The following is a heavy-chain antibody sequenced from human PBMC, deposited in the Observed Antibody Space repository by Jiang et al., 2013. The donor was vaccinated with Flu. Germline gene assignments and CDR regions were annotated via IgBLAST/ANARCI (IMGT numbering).Heavy chain of an antibody. Sequence: VQLVESGGGLVQPGGSLRLSCATSGFPFSTYTMSWVRQAPGMGLEWVSTIDNSGDTTYFTTYYADSVKGRFTISRDNSKSTLYLQMNSLRVDDTAVYYCAKVPRVFVSRSRGDAFDIWGQGTMVTVSS. CDR1: GFPFSTYT. CDR2: IDNSGDTTYFTT. V-gene: IGHV3-23*04. CDR3: AKVPRVFVSRSRGDAFDI. D-gene: IGHD2-21*01. J-gene: IGHJ3*02.